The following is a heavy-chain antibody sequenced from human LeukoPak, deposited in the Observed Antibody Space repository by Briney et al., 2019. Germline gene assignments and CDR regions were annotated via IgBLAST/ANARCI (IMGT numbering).Heavy chain of an antibody. D-gene: IGHD6-6*01. V-gene: IGHV4-4*07. J-gene: IGHJ3*02. CDR2: IYTSGST. CDR1: GGSISSYY. Sequence: SETLSLTCTVSGGSISSYYWSWIRQPAGKGLEWIGHIYTSGSTNYNPSLKSRVTMSVDTSKNQFSLKLSSVTAADTAVYYCARTNIAARPVFAFDIWGQGTMVTVSS. CDR3: ARTNIAARPVFAFDI.